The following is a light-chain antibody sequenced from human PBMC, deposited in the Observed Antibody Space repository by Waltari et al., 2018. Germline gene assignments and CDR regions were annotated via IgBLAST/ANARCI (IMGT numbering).Light chain of an antibody. CDR3: QSYDLSLSGSRV. J-gene: IGLJ3*02. CDR1: SSNIGAGYA. V-gene: IGLV1-40*01. CDR2: ENN. Sequence: QSVLTQPPSVSGAPGQRVTISCTGSSSNIGAGYAVHWYQQLPGTAPKLLIYENNNRPSGVPDRFSGSKSGTSASLAITGLQAEDEADYYCQSYDLSLSGSRVFGGGTKLTVL.